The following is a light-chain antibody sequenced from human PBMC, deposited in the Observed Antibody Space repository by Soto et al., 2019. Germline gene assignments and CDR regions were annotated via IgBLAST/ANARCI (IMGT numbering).Light chain of an antibody. V-gene: IGKV3-20*01. J-gene: IGKJ2*01. Sequence: EIVLTQSPGTLSLSPGERATLSCRASQSVSSSYLAWYQQKPGQAPRLLIYDASSRATGIPDRFSGSGSGTDFTLTISRLELEDFAVYYCQQYGSSLYTFGQGTKLEIK. CDR1: QSVSSSY. CDR3: QQYGSSLYT. CDR2: DAS.